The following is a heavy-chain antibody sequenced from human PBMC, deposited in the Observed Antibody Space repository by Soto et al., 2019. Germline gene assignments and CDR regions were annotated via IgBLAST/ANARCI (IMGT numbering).Heavy chain of an antibody. Sequence: QVHLQESGPKQVKSSETLSLTCTVSGGSINAFYWNWIRQAPGKGLEWIGYISWSGNTKYSPSLGSRVTVSVDTSTNRFSMSLKAVTAADTAVYHCVRCWDYRLTGGWLSFAYWGRG. CDR2: ISWSGNT. D-gene: IGHD2-8*02. V-gene: IGHV4-59*13. CDR1: GGSINAFY. CDR3: VRCWDYRLTGGWLSFAY. J-gene: IGHJ4*02.